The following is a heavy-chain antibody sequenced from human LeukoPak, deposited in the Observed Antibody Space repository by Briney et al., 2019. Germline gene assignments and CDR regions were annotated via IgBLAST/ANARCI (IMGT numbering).Heavy chain of an antibody. J-gene: IGHJ5*02. CDR3: ATQTFLERLGGLTYNWFDP. Sequence: ASVKVSCKVSGYTLTELSMHWVRQAPGKGLEWMGGFDPEDGETIYAQKFQGRVTMTEDTSTDTAYMELSSLRSEDTAVYYCATQTFLERLGGLTYNWFDPWGQGTLVTVSS. CDR2: FDPEDGET. D-gene: IGHD3-3*01. V-gene: IGHV1-24*01. CDR1: GYTLTELS.